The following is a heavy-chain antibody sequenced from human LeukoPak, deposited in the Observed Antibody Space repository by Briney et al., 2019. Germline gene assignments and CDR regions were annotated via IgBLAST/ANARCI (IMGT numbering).Heavy chain of an antibody. J-gene: IGHJ4*02. CDR1: GFTFSSHA. D-gene: IGHD1-26*01. CDR3: AREGGATTFDY. CDR2: ISGSGGST. V-gene: IGHV3-23*01. Sequence: PGGSLRLSCAASGFTFSSHAMSWVRQAPGKGLEWVSAISGSGGSTYYADSVKGRFTISRDNSKNTLYLQLNNLRAEDTAVYYCAREGGATTFDYWGQGTLVTVSS.